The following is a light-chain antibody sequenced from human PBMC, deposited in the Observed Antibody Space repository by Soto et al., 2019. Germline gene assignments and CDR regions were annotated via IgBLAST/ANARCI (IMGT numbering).Light chain of an antibody. CDR2: DVT. CDR1: TNDGGGYNY. V-gene: IGLV2-8*01. Sequence: QSALTQPPSASGSLGQSVTISCSGITNDGGGYNYVSWFQQHPGKAPKLIIYDVTKRPSGVPDRFSGSRSGNTASLTVSGLQGEDEADYYCSSFAGTNHCVVFGGGTKLTVL. J-gene: IGLJ2*01. CDR3: SSFAGTNHCVV.